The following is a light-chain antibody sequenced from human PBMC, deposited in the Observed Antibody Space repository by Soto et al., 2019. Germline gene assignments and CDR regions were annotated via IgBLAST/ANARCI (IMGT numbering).Light chain of an antibody. J-gene: IGKJ3*01. V-gene: IGKV3-20*01. CDR2: GAS. Sequence: EIVMTQSPGTLSLSPGERATLSCRASQSGSSRLAWYQQKPGQAPRLLISGASSRATGIPDRFSGSGSGTDFTLTISSLEPEDFAVYYCQQYGSSPFTFGPGTKVDIK. CDR1: QSGSSR. CDR3: QQYGSSPFT.